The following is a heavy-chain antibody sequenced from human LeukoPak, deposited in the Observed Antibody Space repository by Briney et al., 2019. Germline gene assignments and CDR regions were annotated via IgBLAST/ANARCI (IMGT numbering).Heavy chain of an antibody. CDR2: IYHSGST. CDR3: ARALRQQLVTGCFCH. D-gene: IGHD6-13*01. Sequence: SETRSPTCTVSGDSIGSYYSSWIRQPPGGGLEWVGYIYHSGSTNYNPSLKSRVTMSLDTSKNPFSLNLISVTAADTAVYYCARALRQQLVTGCFCHWGPVILVTVSS. J-gene: IGHJ4*01. CDR1: GDSIGSYY. V-gene: IGHV4-59*01.